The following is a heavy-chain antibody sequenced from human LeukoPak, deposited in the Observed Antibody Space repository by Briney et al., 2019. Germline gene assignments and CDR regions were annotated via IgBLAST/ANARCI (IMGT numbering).Heavy chain of an antibody. CDR2: IYYSGST. Sequence: SETLSLTCTVSGGSISSSYYYWGWIRQPPGKGLEWIGTIYYSGSTYYNPSLKSRVTISVDTSKNQFSLKLRSVTAPDTAVYYCARHEDRNWYFDHWGQGTLVTVSS. J-gene: IGHJ4*02. D-gene: IGHD1-1*01. CDR1: GGSISSSYYY. V-gene: IGHV4-39*01. CDR3: ARHEDRNWYFDH.